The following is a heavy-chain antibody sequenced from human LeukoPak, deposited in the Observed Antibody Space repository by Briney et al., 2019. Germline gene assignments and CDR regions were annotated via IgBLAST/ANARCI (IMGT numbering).Heavy chain of an antibody. CDR1: GGSISSYY. Sequence: KSSETLSLTCTVSGGSISSYYWSWIRQPSGKGLEWIGYIYYSGSTNYNPSLKSRVTISVDTSKNQFSLKLSSVTAADTAVYYCARGGGITSQPWVYYYMDVWGKGTTVTVSS. CDR3: ARGGGITSQPWVYYYMDV. J-gene: IGHJ6*03. V-gene: IGHV4-59*01. D-gene: IGHD3-16*01. CDR2: IYYSGST.